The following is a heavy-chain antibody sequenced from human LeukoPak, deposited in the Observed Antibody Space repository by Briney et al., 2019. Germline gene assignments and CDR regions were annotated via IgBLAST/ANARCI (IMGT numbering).Heavy chain of an antibody. Sequence: ASVKVSCKASGYTFTSYDISWVRQATGQGLEWMGWMNPNSGNTGYAQKFQGRVTMTRNTSISTAYMELSSLRSEDTAVYYCASSSKYYDFWSGYSGGMDWFDPWGQGTLVTVSS. D-gene: IGHD3-3*01. V-gene: IGHV1-8*01. CDR1: GYTFTSYD. J-gene: IGHJ5*02. CDR3: ASSSKYYDFWSGYSGGMDWFDP. CDR2: MNPNSGNT.